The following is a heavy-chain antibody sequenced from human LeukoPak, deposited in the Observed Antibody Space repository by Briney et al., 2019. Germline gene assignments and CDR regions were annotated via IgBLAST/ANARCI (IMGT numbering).Heavy chain of an antibody. CDR2: INPDGSIT. CDR3: VRSLIGSTDY. CDR1: GFTFSGSW. J-gene: IGHJ4*02. V-gene: IGHV3-74*01. D-gene: IGHD2-21*01. Sequence: GGSLRLSCAASGFTFSGSWMHWVRQAPGKGLVWVSRINPDGSITTYADSVKGRFTISRDNAKNTVYLQMNSLRADDTAVYFCVRSLIGSTDYWGQGTLVTVSS.